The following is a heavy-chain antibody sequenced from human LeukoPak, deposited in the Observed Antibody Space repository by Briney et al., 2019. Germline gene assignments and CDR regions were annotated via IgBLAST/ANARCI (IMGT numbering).Heavy chain of an antibody. CDR3: ARGSGSNSPRYLKGDF. CDR2: INLDTGTT. D-gene: IGHD3-10*01. J-gene: IGHJ4*02. Sequence: ASVKVSCKASGYTFTSYYMHWVRQAPGQGLEWLGWINLDTGTTSLAQKFQGRVTLTRDTAISTVSIEVTRLTSDDTAIYYCARGSGSNSPRYLKGDFWGQGTLLTVSS. V-gene: IGHV1-2*02. CDR1: GYTFTSYY.